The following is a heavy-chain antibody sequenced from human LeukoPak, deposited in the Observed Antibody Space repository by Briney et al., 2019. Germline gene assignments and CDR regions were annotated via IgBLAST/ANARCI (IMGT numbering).Heavy chain of an antibody. V-gene: IGHV1-18*01. CDR3: ARDSSFKDRLVPWPLHGGRDY. Sequence: GASVKVSCKASGGTFSSYAISWVRQAPGQGLEWMGWISAYNGNTNYAQKLQGRVTMTTDTSTSTAYMELRSLRSDDTAVYYCARDSSFKDRLVPWPLHGGRDYWGQGTLVTVSS. CDR1: GGTFSSYA. D-gene: IGHD3-10*01. CDR2: ISAYNGNT. J-gene: IGHJ4*02.